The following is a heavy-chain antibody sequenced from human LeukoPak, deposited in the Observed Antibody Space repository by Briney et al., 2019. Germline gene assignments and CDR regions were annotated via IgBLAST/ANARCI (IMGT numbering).Heavy chain of an antibody. Sequence: ASVKVSCKASGYTFTSYGISWVRQAPGQGLEGRGWINTNTGNPTYAQGFTGRFVFSLDPSVSTAYLQISSLKAEDTAVYYCARQTYYYDSSFDYWGQGTLVTVSS. J-gene: IGHJ4*02. D-gene: IGHD3-22*01. CDR1: GYTFTSYG. CDR3: ARQTYYYDSSFDY. CDR2: INTNTGNP. V-gene: IGHV7-4-1*02.